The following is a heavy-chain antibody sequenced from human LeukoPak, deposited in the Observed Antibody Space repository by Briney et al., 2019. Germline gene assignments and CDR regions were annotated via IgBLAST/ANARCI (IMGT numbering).Heavy chain of an antibody. V-gene: IGHV1-46*03. D-gene: IGHD3-3*01. Sequence: GASVKVSCKASGYTFTSYYMHWVQQAPGQGLEWMGIINPSGGSTSYAQKFQGRVTMARDTSTSTVYMELSSLRSEDTAVYYCARAIFGVVGIFDYWGQGTLVTVSS. J-gene: IGHJ4*02. CDR1: GYTFTSYY. CDR3: ARAIFGVVGIFDY. CDR2: INPSGGST.